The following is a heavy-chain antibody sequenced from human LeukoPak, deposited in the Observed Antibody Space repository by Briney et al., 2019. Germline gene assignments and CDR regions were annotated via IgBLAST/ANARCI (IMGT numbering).Heavy chain of an antibody. V-gene: IGHV3-21*04. CDR1: GFTFSSYS. D-gene: IGHD6-19*01. CDR3: ARSPVAGIYAFDI. Sequence: GGSLRLSCAASGFTFSSYSMNWVRQAPGKGLEWVSSISSSSSYIYYADSVKGRFTISRDNAKNSLYLQMNSLRAEDTALYYCARSPVAGIYAFDIWGQGTMVTVSS. CDR2: ISSSSSYI. J-gene: IGHJ3*02.